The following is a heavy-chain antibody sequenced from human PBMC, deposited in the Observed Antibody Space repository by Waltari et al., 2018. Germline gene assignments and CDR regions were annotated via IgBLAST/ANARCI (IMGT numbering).Heavy chain of an antibody. Sequence: QMEQSGGGVVQRGRSRKPSCEWAGFTVCTSGLPWARQAPGKGLEWVAFISFDGSKRKYGDSVKGRLTISRDNSRLFLQLNSLTAVDTAMYFCARGGGLYYNDGSGPIDYWGQGTLVTVSS. D-gene: IGHD3-22*01. CDR3: ARGGGLYYNDGSGPIDY. CDR1: GFTVCTSG. CDR2: ISFDGSKR. V-gene: IGHV3-33*05. J-gene: IGHJ4*02.